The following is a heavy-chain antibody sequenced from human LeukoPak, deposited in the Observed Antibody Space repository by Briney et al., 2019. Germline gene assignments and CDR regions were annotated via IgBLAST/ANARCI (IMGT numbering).Heavy chain of an antibody. Sequence: PGGSLRLSCAASGFTFDDYTMHWVRQAPGKGLEWLSLISWDGGSTYYADSVKGRFTISRDNSKNSLYLQMNSLRTEDTALYYCAKPQKNYGDYEYYFDYWGQGTLVTVSS. CDR3: AKPQKNYGDYEYYFDY. J-gene: IGHJ4*02. V-gene: IGHV3-43*01. D-gene: IGHD4-17*01. CDR1: GFTFDDYT. CDR2: ISWDGGST.